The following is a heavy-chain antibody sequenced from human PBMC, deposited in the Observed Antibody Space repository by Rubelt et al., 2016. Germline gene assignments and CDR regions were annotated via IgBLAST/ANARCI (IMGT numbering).Heavy chain of an antibody. V-gene: IGHV3-30*04. CDR1: GLTFSRHH. CDR3: ANGVDGYCSSTSCHAYDY. CDR2: VPYDGSDS. J-gene: IGHJ4*02. D-gene: IGHD2-2*03. Sequence: QVQLVESGGGVVQPGRSLRLSCATSGLTFSRHHMHWVRQAPGKGLEWLAVVPYDGSDSSYADSVKGRFTISRDNSKNTLYLQMNSLRVEDTAVYFWANGVDGYCSSTSCHAYDYRGQGTLVIVSS.